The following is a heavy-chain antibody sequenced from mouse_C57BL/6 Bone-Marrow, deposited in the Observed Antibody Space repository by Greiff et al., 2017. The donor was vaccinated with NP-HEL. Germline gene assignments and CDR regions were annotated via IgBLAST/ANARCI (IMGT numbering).Heavy chain of an antibody. D-gene: IGHD1-1*01. CDR3: ARRRITTVVEDWYFDV. V-gene: IGHV1-64*01. Sequence: VQLQQPGAELVKPGASVKLSCKASGYTFTSYWMHWVKQRPGQGLEWIGMIHPNSGSTNYNEKFKSKAALTVDKSSSTAYMQLSSLTSEDSAVYYCARRRITTVVEDWYFDVWGTGTTVTVSS. J-gene: IGHJ1*03. CDR1: GYTFTSYW. CDR2: IHPNSGST.